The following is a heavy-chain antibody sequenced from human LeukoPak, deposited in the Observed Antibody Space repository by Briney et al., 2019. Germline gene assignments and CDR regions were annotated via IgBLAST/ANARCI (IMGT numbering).Heavy chain of an antibody. CDR1: GYSFTSYW. D-gene: IGHD2-15*01. J-gene: IGHJ5*02. V-gene: IGHV5-51*01. CDR3: ARSLGYCSGGSCYSSWFDP. CDR2: IYPGDSDT. Sequence: GESLKISCKGSGYSFTSYWIGWVRQMPGKGLEWMGIIYPGDSDTRYSAPFQGQVTISADKSISTAYLQWSSLKASDTAMYYCARSLGYCSGGSCYSSWFDPWGQGTLVTVSS.